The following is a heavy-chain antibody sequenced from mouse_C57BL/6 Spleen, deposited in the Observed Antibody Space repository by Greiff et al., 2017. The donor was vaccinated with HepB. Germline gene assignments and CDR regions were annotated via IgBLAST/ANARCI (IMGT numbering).Heavy chain of an antibody. CDR1: GYTFTSYW. V-gene: IGHV1-52*01. J-gene: IGHJ2*01. D-gene: IGHD1-1*01. Sequence: QLQQPGAELVRPGSSVKLSCKASGYTFTSYWMHWVKQRPIQGLEWIGNIDPSDSETHYNQKFKDKATLTVDKSSSTAYMQLSSLTSEDSAVYYCARSDYYYGSSYDYWGQGTTLTVSS. CDR2: IDPSDSET. CDR3: ARSDYYYGSSYDY.